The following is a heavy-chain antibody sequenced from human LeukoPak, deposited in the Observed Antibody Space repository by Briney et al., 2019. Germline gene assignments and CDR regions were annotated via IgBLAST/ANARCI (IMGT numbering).Heavy chain of an antibody. CDR3: AREPRRRIAVAGTSDAFDI. CDR1: GFTFSRYE. V-gene: IGHV3-48*03. Sequence: GGSLRLSCAASGFTFSRYEMNWVRHAPGKGLEWVTYISSSGSTIYYADSVKGRFTISRDNAKHSLYLQMNSPGAEDTAVYYCAREPRRRIAVAGTSDAFDIWGQGTMVTVSS. J-gene: IGHJ3*02. CDR2: ISSSGSTI. D-gene: IGHD6-19*01.